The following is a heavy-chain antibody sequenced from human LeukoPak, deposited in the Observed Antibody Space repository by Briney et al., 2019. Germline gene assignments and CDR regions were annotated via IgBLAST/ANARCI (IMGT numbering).Heavy chain of an antibody. J-gene: IGHJ6*04. CDR2: IYHTGTI. CDR3: ARFAPAGVGYFYYGLDV. CDR1: GDSISSANW. Sequence: SGTLSLTCAVSGDSISSANWWTWVRQPPGKGLEWIGEIYHTGTINYNPSLESRVTISVDKSKNMFSLKLTSVTAADTAVYYCARFAPAGVGYFYYGLDVWGKGTTVTVSS. D-gene: IGHD6-13*01. V-gene: IGHV4-4*02.